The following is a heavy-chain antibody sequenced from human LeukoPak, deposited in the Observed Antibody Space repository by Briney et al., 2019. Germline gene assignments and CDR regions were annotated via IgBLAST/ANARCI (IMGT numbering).Heavy chain of an antibody. CDR1: GGSFSGYY. CDR3: ARARTGYSSSWYGGNYFDY. J-gene: IGHJ4*02. CDR2: INHSGST. Sequence: KPSETLSLTCAVYGGSFSGYYWSWIRQPPGKGLEWIGEINHSGSTNYNPSLKSRVTISVDTSKNQFSLKLSSVTAADTAVYYCARARTGYSSSWYGGNYFDYWGQGTLVTVSS. D-gene: IGHD6-13*01. V-gene: IGHV4-34*01.